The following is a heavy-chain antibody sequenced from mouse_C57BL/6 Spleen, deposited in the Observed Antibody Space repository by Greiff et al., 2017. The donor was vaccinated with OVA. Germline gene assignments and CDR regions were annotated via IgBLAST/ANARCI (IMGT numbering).Heavy chain of an antibody. Sequence: VKLQESGPELVKPGASVKISCKASGYAFSSSWMNWVKQRPGKGLEWIGRIYPGDGDTNYNGKFKGKATLTADKSSSTAYMQLSSLTSEDSAVYFCARKGLGPYFDYWGQGTTLTVSS. CDR2: IYPGDGDT. D-gene: IGHD3-3*01. J-gene: IGHJ2*01. CDR1: GYAFSSSW. V-gene: IGHV1-82*01. CDR3: ARKGLGPYFDY.